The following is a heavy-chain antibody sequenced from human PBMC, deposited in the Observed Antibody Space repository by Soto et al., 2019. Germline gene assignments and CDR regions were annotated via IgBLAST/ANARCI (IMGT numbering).Heavy chain of an antibody. D-gene: IGHD2-21*02. Sequence: EVQLVESGGGLIQPGGSLRLSCEASGFTFRNYDMHWVRKGTGEGLEWVSGISAAGDTDYGDSVEGRFTISRENAQNSVFLQMHRLKVGDTAVYYCARTAMDFYGLDVWGQANTVIVSS. CDR1: GFTFRNYD. V-gene: IGHV3-13*01. CDR2: ISAAGDT. J-gene: IGHJ6*02. CDR3: ARTAMDFYGLDV.